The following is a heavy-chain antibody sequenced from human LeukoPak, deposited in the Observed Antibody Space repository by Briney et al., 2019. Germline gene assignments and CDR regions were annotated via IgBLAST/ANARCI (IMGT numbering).Heavy chain of an antibody. CDR2: ISSNGGST. CDR3: VKVDCSSTSCYYPFFDY. Sequence: PGGSLRLSCSASEFTFSSYAMHWVRQAPGKGLEYVSAISSNGGSTYYADSVKGRFTISRDNSKNTLYLQMSSLRAEDTAVYYCVKVDCSSTSCYYPFFDYWGQGTLVTVSS. D-gene: IGHD2-2*01. CDR1: EFTFSSYA. V-gene: IGHV3-64D*06. J-gene: IGHJ4*02.